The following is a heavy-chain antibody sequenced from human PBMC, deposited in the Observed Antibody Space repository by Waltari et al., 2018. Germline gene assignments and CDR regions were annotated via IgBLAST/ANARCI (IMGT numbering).Heavy chain of an antibody. CDR1: GGSFSGYY. Sequence: QVQLQQWGAGLLKPSETLSLTCAVYGGSFSGYYWSWIRQPPGKGLEWIGEINHSGSTNYNPSLKSRVTISVDTSKNQFSLKLSSVTAADTAVYYCARGGPGGPRHFDYWGQGTLVTVSS. D-gene: IGHD3-10*01. V-gene: IGHV4-34*01. CDR3: ARGGPGGPRHFDY. J-gene: IGHJ4*02. CDR2: INHSGST.